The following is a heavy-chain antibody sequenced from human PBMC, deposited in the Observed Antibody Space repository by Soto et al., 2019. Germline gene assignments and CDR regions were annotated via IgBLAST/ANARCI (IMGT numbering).Heavy chain of an antibody. Sequence: GGSLRLSCAASGFTFSSYAMSWVRQAPGKGLEWVSAISGSGGSTYYADSVKGRFTISRDNSKNTLYLQMNSLRAEDTAVYYCAKDSQYYYDSSGLGAAFDIWGQGTMVTVSS. V-gene: IGHV3-23*01. CDR3: AKDSQYYYDSSGLGAAFDI. J-gene: IGHJ3*02. CDR2: ISGSGGST. D-gene: IGHD3-22*01. CDR1: GFTFSSYA.